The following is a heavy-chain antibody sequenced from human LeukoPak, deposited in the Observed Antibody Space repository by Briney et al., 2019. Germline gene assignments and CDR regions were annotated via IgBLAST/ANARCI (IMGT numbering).Heavy chain of an antibody. V-gene: IGHV3-7*03. D-gene: IGHD3-10*01. CDR2: IKQDGSEK. J-gene: IGHJ4*02. Sequence: PGGSLRLSCAASGFTLSSYWMSWVRQAPGKGLEWVANIKQDGSEKYYVDSVKGRFTISRDNAKNSLYLQMNSLRAEDTAVYYCARHLLWFGELSGGFDYWGQGTLVTVSS. CDR3: ARHLLWFGELSGGFDY. CDR1: GFTLSSYW.